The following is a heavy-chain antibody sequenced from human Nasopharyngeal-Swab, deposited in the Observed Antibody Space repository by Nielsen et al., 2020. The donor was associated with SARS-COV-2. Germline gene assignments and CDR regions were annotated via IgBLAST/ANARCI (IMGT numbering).Heavy chain of an antibody. CDR3: AKDGPGDHQVHYYYYGMDV. D-gene: IGHD2-21*02. Sequence: GESLKISCAASGFTFSSYGMHRVRQAPGKGLEWVAVISYDGSNKYYADSVKGRFTISRDNSKNTLYLQMNSLRAEDTAVYYCAKDGPGDHQVHYYYYGMDVWGQGTTVTVSS. J-gene: IGHJ6*02. CDR1: GFTFSSYG. CDR2: ISYDGSNK. V-gene: IGHV3-30*18.